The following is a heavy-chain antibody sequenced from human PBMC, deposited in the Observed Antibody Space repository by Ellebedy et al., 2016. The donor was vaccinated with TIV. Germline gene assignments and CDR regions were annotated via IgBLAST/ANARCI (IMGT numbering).Heavy chain of an antibody. CDR2: INPSGGTT. Sequence: ASVKVSCKASGYTFTSYYIHWVRQAPGQGLEWMGIINPSGGTTSYAQKFQGRVTMTRDTSTSTVYMELSSLRSEDTAVYYCAKLAVATNKGEDYWGQGTLVTVSS. J-gene: IGHJ4*02. V-gene: IGHV1-46*01. CDR1: GYTFTSYY. D-gene: IGHD5-12*01. CDR3: AKLAVATNKGEDY.